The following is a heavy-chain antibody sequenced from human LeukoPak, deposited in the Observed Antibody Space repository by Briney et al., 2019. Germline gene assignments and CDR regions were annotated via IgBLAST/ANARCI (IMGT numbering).Heavy chain of an antibody. D-gene: IGHD2-2*01. V-gene: IGHV4-34*01. J-gene: IGHJ4*02. CDR3: ERGSGDCSSTSCYGGPFDY. CDR2: SKQSGST. Sequence: GSLRLSCAASGFTLSSYAMRWVRQPPGRGLGWIGESKQSGSTNYNPSLKSRVTISVDTSKNQFSLKLSYVPAADTAVYYCERGSGDCSSTSCYGGPFDYWGQGTLVTVSS. CDR1: GFTLSSYA.